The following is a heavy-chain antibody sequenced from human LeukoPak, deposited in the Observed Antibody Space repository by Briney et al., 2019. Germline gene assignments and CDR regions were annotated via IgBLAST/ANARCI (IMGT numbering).Heavy chain of an antibody. Sequence: GGSLRLSCAASGFTFSGSAMHWVRRASGKGLEWVGRIRSKANSYATAYAASVKGRVTISRDDSKNTAYLQMNSLKTEDTAVYYCTSGYSGSYYRDYWGQGTLVTVSS. CDR3: TSGYSGSYYRDY. D-gene: IGHD1-26*01. V-gene: IGHV3-73*01. CDR1: GFTFSGSA. J-gene: IGHJ4*02. CDR2: IRSKANSYAT.